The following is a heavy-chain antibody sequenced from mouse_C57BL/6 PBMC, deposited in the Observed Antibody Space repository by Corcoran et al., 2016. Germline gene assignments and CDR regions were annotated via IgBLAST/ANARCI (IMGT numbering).Heavy chain of an antibody. Sequence: EVQLQQSGPVLVKPGASVKMSCKASGYTFTDYYMNWVKQSHGKSLEWIGVINPYNGGTSYNQKFKGKATLTVDKSSSTAYMELNSLTSEDSAVYYCARVLLPYFDYWGQGTTLTASS. CDR2: INPYNGGT. CDR3: ARVLLPYFDY. J-gene: IGHJ2*01. D-gene: IGHD2-12*01. V-gene: IGHV1-19*01. CDR1: GYTFTDYY.